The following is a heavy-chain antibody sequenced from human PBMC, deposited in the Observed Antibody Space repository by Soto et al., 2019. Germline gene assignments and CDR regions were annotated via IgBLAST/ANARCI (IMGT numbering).Heavy chain of an antibody. CDR1: GYTFTNYY. D-gene: IGHD1-1*01. CDR3: ARGTGSSWFDP. V-gene: IGHV1-2*02. J-gene: IGHJ5*02. CDR2: INSYSGGT. Sequence: GASVKVSCKASGYTFTNYYIHWVRQAPGQGLEWMGWINSYSGGTKYAQNFQGRLTLTRDTSTSTVYMDLSRLISDDTAVYYCARGTGSSWFDPWGQGTLVTVSS.